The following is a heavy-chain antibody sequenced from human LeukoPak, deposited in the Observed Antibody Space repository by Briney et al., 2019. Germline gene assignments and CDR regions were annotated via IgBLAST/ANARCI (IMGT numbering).Heavy chain of an antibody. Sequence: GGSLRLSCAASGFTFSSYAMSWVRQAPGKGLEWVSAIGGSGGSTYYADSVKGRFTISRDNSKNTLYLQMNSLRAEDTAVYYCAKAPAITGTTAYWGQGTLVTVSS. CDR3: AKAPAITGTTAY. CDR2: IGGSGGST. V-gene: IGHV3-23*01. J-gene: IGHJ4*02. D-gene: IGHD1-7*01. CDR1: GFTFSSYA.